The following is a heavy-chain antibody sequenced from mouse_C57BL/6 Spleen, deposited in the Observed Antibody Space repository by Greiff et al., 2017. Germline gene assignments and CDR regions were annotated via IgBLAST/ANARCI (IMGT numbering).Heavy chain of an antibody. CDR1: GYTFTSYG. V-gene: IGHV1-81*01. CDR2: IYPRSGNT. Sequence: VQLQQSGAELARPGASVKLSCKASGYTFTSYGISWVKQRTGQGLEWIGEIYPRSGNTYYNEKFNGKATLTADKSSSTAYMELRSLTSEDSAVYFCARENSGSSPFAYWGQGTLVTVSA. CDR3: ARENSGSSPFAY. J-gene: IGHJ3*01. D-gene: IGHD1-1*01.